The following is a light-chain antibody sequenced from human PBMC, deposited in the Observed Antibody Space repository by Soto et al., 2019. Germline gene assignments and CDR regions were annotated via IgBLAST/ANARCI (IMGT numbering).Light chain of an antibody. Sequence: ALTQPASVSGSPGQSITISCTGTSSDIGVYNYVSWYQQHPGKAPKLMIYEVSNRPSGVSNRFSGSKSGNTASLTISGLQAEDEADYYCSSYTNNNTMIFGGGTKLTVL. CDR2: EVS. CDR1: SSDIGVYNY. J-gene: IGLJ2*01. V-gene: IGLV2-14*01. CDR3: SSYTNNNTMI.